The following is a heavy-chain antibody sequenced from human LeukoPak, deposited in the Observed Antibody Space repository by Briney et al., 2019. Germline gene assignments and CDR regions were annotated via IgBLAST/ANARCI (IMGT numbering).Heavy chain of an antibody. CDR3: ARGWTTDAFDI. J-gene: IGHJ3*02. V-gene: IGHV3-21*01. CDR2: ISSSSSYI. CDR1: GFTFSSYS. Sequence: GGSLRLSCAASGFTFSSYSMNWVRQAPGKGLEWVSSISSSSSYIYYADSVKGRFTISRDNAKNSLYLQMNSVRAEDTAVYYCARGWTTDAFDIWGQGTMVTVSS. D-gene: IGHD3/OR15-3a*01.